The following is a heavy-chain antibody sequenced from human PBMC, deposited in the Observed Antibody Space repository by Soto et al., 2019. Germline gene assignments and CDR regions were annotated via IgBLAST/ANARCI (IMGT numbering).Heavy chain of an antibody. Sequence: EVQLVESGGDLVQPGGSLRLSCAASGLTFSSYWMHWVRQGPGKGLVWVSRIKSDGTITDCAHSVKGRFTISRDNAKNTLYLQMNSLRVEDTAVYYCARSPYGGNWFDPWGQGTLVTVSS. CDR2: IKSDGTIT. D-gene: IGHD3-10*01. V-gene: IGHV3-74*01. CDR1: GLTFSSYW. J-gene: IGHJ5*02. CDR3: ARSPYGGNWFDP.